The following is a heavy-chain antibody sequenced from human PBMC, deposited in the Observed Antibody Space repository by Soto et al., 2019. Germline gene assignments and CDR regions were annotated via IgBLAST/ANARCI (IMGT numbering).Heavy chain of an antibody. Sequence: GESLKISCESSGYIFTTYWIGWVRQMPGKGLEWMGIIYPGDSDTRYSPSFQGQVTISADKSISTAYLQWSSLRASETAMYYCARPLAETTTGDAFDIWGQGTMVTVSS. V-gene: IGHV5-51*01. CDR3: ARPLAETTTGDAFDI. CDR2: IYPGDSDT. CDR1: GYIFTTYW. J-gene: IGHJ3*02. D-gene: IGHD4-4*01.